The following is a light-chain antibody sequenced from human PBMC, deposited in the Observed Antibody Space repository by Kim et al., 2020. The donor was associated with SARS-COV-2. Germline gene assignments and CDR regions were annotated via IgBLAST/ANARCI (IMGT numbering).Light chain of an antibody. Sequence: QSALTQPPSASGSPGQSVTISCTGTSSDVGGHNYVSWYQQHPGKAPKLLIYEVSERPSGVPDRFSGSKSGNTASLTVSGLQSEDEADYYCSSYAGSNIGVFGGGTQLTVL. CDR3: SSYAGSNIGV. CDR1: SSDVGGHNY. J-gene: IGLJ2*01. V-gene: IGLV2-8*01. CDR2: EVS.